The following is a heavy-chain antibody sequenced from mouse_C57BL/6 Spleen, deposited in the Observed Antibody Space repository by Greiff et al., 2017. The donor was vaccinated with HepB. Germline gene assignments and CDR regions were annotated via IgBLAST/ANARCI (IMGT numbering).Heavy chain of an antibody. CDR3: ARVGHWYFDV. CDR1: GFTFSDYG. V-gene: IGHV5-17*01. Sequence: EVHLVESGGGLVKPGGSLKLSCAASGFTFSDYGMHWVRQAPEKGLEWVAYISSGSSTIYYADTVKGRFTISKDNAKNTLFLQMTSLRSEDTAMYYCARVGHWYFDVWGTGTTVTVSS. J-gene: IGHJ1*03. CDR2: ISSGSSTI.